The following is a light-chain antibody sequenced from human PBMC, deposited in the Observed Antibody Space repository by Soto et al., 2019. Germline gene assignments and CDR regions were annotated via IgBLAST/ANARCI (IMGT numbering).Light chain of an antibody. Sequence: EMVMTRSQATLPLYRGERAPLSSRASQRVSCNLAWYQQKPGQAPRLLIFVESTRATVIPARFSGSGSGTEFTLTISSLQSEDFAVYYCQQYNNWPLTFGQGTKLEIK. V-gene: IGKV3-15*01. CDR3: QQYNNWPLT. CDR2: VES. J-gene: IGKJ2*01. CDR1: QRVSCN.